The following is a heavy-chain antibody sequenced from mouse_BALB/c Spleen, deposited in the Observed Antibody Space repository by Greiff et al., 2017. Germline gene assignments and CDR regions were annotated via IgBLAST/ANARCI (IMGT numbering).Heavy chain of an antibody. CDR2: IDPENGNT. V-gene: IGHV14-1*02. J-gene: IGHJ4*01. CDR1: GFNIKDYY. Sequence: EVKLQESGAELVRPGALVKLSCKASGFNIKDYYMHWVKQRPEQGLEWIGWIDPENGNTIYDPKFQGKASITADTSSNTAYLQLSSLTSEDTAVYYCAREGDYYYGSSYAMDYWGQGTSVTVSS. CDR3: AREGDYYYGSSYAMDY. D-gene: IGHD1-1*01.